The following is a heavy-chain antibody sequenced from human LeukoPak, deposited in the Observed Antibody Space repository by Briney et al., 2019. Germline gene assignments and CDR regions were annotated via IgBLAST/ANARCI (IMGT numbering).Heavy chain of an antibody. V-gene: IGHV3-43*02. Sequence: PGGSLRLSCSASGFTFDDYAMHWVRQSPGEGLEWVSFISGDRRSTYYADSVKGRFTISRDNNKNSLYLQMNSLRPEVTAFYYCARDDEPYYYDGIGHNVDYWGQGTLLTVSS. CDR3: ARDDEPYYYDGIGHNVDY. CDR1: GFTFDDYA. D-gene: IGHD3-22*01. J-gene: IGHJ4*02. CDR2: ISGDRRST.